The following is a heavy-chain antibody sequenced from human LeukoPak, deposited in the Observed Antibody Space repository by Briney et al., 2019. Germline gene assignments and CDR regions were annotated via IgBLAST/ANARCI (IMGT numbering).Heavy chain of an antibody. V-gene: IGHV4-34*01. CDR2: INHSGST. D-gene: IGHD1-1*01. Sequence: SETLSLTCAVYGGSFSGYYWSWIRQPPGEGLEWIGEINHSGSTNYNPSLWSRVTISVDTSKNQFSLKLSSVTAADTAVYYCARDRTAFDYWGQGTLVTVSS. J-gene: IGHJ4*02. CDR1: GGSFSGYY. CDR3: ARDRTAFDY.